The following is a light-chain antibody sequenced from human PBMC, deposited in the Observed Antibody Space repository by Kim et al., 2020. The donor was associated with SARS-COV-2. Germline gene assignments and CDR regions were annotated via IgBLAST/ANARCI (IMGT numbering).Light chain of an antibody. J-gene: IGKJ1*01. Sequence: EIVMTQSPATLSVSPGERATLSCRARQTVTSHLAWYQQKPGQAPRLLIYEASTRATGIPARFSGSGAGTEFTLTISSLQSDDFAVYYCQHYNKMPPWTFGQGTKVDIK. V-gene: IGKV3-15*01. CDR3: QHYNKMPPWT. CDR1: QTVTSH. CDR2: EAS.